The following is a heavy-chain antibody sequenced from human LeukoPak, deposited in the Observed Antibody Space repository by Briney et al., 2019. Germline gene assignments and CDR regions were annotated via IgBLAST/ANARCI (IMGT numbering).Heavy chain of an antibody. V-gene: IGHV4-38-2*01. CDR2: IYHSGST. CDR1: GYSISSGYY. Sequence: TSETLSLTCAVSGYSISSGYYWGWIRQPPGKGLEWIGSIYHSGSTYYNPSLKSRVTISVDTSKNQFSLKLSSVTAADTAVYYCARGEYYYGSGSPFDYWGQGTLVTVSS. D-gene: IGHD3-10*01. J-gene: IGHJ4*02. CDR3: ARGEYYYGSGSPFDY.